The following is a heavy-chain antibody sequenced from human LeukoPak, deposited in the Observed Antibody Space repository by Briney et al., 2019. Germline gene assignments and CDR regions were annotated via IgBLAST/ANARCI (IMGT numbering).Heavy chain of an antibody. D-gene: IGHD6-13*01. Sequence: SETVSLTCTVSGGSISSYYWSWIRQPAGKGLEWIGRIYTSGSTNYNPSLKSRVTMSVDTSKNQFSLKLSSVTAADTAVYYCARESSSSWYVFLDYWGQGTLVTVSS. J-gene: IGHJ4*02. V-gene: IGHV4-4*07. CDR3: ARESSSSWYVFLDY. CDR1: GGSISSYY. CDR2: IYTSGST.